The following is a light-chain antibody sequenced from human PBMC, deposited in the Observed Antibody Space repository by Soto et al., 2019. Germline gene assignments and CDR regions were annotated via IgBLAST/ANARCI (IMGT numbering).Light chain of an antibody. CDR2: EAS. V-gene: IGKV1D-16*01. CDR1: QGISSW. CDR3: QQYHSYPLT. Sequence: DIQMTQSPSTLSASVVDRVTITCRASQGISSWLAWYQQKPEKVPKSLIYEASSLQSGVPSRFSGSGSGTEFTLTISNLQPEDFATYYCQQYHSYPLTFGGGTKVDIK. J-gene: IGKJ4*01.